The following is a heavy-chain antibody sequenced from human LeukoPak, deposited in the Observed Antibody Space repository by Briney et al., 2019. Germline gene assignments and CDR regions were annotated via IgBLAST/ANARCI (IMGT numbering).Heavy chain of an antibody. CDR3: ARGRVVPAAMAYYYYYYYMDV. J-gene: IGHJ6*03. D-gene: IGHD2-2*01. CDR2: IYYSGST. CDR1: GGSISSSSYY. Sequence: SETLSLTCTVSGGSISSSSYYWGWIRQPPGKGLEWIGGIYYSGSTYYNPSLKSRVTISVDTSKNQFSLKLSSVTAADTAVYYCARGRVVPAAMAYYYYYYYMDVWGKGTTVTVSS. V-gene: IGHV4-39*01.